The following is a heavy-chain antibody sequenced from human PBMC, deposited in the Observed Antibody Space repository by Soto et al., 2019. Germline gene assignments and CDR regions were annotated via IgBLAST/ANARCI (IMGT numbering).Heavy chain of an antibody. CDR1: GFTFSSYS. Sequence: EVQLVESGGGLVKPGGSLRLSCAASGFTFSSYSMNWVRQAPGTGLEWVSSISSSSSYIYYADSVKGRFTISRDNAKNSLYLQMNSLRAEDTAVYYCAREPPYYYDSSGSGADYWGQGTLVTVSS. D-gene: IGHD3-22*01. V-gene: IGHV3-21*01. CDR2: ISSSSSYI. CDR3: AREPPYYYDSSGSGADY. J-gene: IGHJ4*02.